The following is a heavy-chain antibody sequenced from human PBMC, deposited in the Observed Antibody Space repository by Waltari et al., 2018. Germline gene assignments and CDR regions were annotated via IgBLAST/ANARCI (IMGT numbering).Heavy chain of an antibody. CDR2: VLADGTST. CDR1: GFTFRSYC. Sequence: EVQLLESGGGLVQPGGSLRLSCSASGFTFRSYCMSWVRQAPGKGLEWVSAVLADGTSTFYADSVKGRFTISRDNSKNSLYLQMNGLRAEDTATYYCAKGRGPLSIQGWEWGQGTLVTVSS. V-gene: IGHV3-23*01. J-gene: IGHJ4*02. D-gene: IGHD1-26*01. CDR3: AKGRGPLSIQGWE.